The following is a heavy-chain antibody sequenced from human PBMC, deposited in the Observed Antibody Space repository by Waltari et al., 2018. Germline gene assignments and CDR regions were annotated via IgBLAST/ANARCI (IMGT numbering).Heavy chain of an antibody. Sequence: EVQLLESGGGLVQPGGSLRFSCAASVFAFNIYGRNGVRQAPGKGLEWVSAIGNSGADTYYADSVKGRFTISRDNSKNTLYLQMNSLRVEDTAVYYCAKETGHRGPFDYWGQGTLVTVSS. CDR3: AKETGHRGPFDY. D-gene: IGHD2-21*01. J-gene: IGHJ4*02. CDR1: VFAFNIYG. CDR2: IGNSGADT. V-gene: IGHV3-23*01.